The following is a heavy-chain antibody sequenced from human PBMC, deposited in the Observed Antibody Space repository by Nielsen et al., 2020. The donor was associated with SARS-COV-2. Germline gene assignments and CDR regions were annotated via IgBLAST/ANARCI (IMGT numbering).Heavy chain of an antibody. CDR3: ARLLDSRVYPTLDY. CDR2: INAGNGHT. CDR1: GNAFTSHP. J-gene: IGHJ4*02. V-gene: IGHV1-3*01. D-gene: IGHD3-22*01. Sequence: ASVKVSCKASGNAFTSHPNHWVRKAPGQRPEWMGWINAGNGHTKYSEKFQGRVTITRDTSASTIYMDLSGLRSDDTAVYYCARLLDSRVYPTLDYWGQGTLVTVSS.